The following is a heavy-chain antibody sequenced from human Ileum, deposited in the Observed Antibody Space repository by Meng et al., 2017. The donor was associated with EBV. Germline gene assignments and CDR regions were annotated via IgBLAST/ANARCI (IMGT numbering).Heavy chain of an antibody. CDR1: GSSFSSYY. CDR2: IYYSGST. V-gene: IGHV4-59*08. CDR3: ARGGWSLDY. D-gene: IGHD2-15*01. J-gene: IGHJ4*02. Sequence: HVQPQDAATGLVKPSETLSLTCTVSGSSFSSYYWSWIRQPPGKGLEWIGYIYYSGSTNYNPSLKSRVTISVDTSKNQFSLNLSSVTAADTAVYYCARGGWSLDYWGQGTLVTVSS.